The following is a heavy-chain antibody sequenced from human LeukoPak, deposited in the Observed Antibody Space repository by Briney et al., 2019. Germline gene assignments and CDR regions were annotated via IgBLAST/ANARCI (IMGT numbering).Heavy chain of an antibody. CDR2: IRHSGDSP. Sequence: AGGSLRLACSASGFTFSNYAMSWVRRAPGQGLERVSTIRHSGDSPFNADSVRGRFTMSRDNSKSTLYLLMNNLRAEDTAVYYCAKRALNGIRVDGHFDFWGQGTLVTVSS. CDR3: AKRALNGIRVDGHFDF. J-gene: IGHJ4*02. V-gene: IGHV3-23*01. D-gene: IGHD3-3*02. CDR1: GFTFSNYA.